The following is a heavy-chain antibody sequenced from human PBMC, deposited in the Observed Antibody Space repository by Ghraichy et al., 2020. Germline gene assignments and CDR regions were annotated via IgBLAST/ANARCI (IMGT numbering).Heavy chain of an antibody. D-gene: IGHD5-12*01. CDR3: ARDVRLHWIRFLYYYGMDV. CDR2: IKQDGSEK. J-gene: IGHJ6*02. V-gene: IGHV3-7*04. Sequence: GGSLRLSCAASGFTFSSYWMSWVRQAPGKGLEWVANIKQDGSEKYYVDSVKGRFTISRDNAKNSLYLQMNSLRAEDTAVYYCARDVRLHWIRFLYYYGMDVWGQGTTVTVSS. CDR1: GFTFSSYW.